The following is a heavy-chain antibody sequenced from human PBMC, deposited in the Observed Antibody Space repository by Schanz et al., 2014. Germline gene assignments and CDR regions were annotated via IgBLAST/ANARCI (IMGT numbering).Heavy chain of an antibody. V-gene: IGHV3-21*01. D-gene: IGHD3-10*01. Sequence: EQLVESGGGLVQPGGSLRLSCAASEFTFNTYCMSWVRQAPGKGLEWVSCITGGSTTYTYYADSVRGRFTISRDNAKSSVYLQMNSLRAEDTAVYYCARSGVDVWGQGTTVTVSS. CDR3: ARSGVDV. J-gene: IGHJ6*02. CDR2: ITGGSTTYT. CDR1: EFTFNTYC.